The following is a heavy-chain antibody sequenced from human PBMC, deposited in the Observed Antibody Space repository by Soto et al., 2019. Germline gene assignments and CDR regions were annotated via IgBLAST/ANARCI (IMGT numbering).Heavy chain of an antibody. Sequence: PGGSLRLSCAASGFTFSSYSMHWVRQAPGKGLKYVSTVSSNGGSTYYADSVKGRFTISRDNSKNTLYLQMSSLRPEDTAVYYCVKGTYYSESSDYPDDAFDIWGQGTMVTVSS. J-gene: IGHJ3*02. CDR2: VSSNGGST. D-gene: IGHD3-22*01. CDR1: GFTFSSYS. V-gene: IGHV3-64D*08. CDR3: VKGTYYSESSDYPDDAFDI.